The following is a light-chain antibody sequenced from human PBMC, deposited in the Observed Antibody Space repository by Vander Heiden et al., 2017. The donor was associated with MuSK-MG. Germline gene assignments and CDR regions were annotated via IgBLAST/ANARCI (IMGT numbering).Light chain of an antibody. CDR2: PAS. V-gene: IGKV1-39*01. J-gene: IGKJ3*01. CDR3: QQCETTPLT. CDR1: QSISIY. Sequence: DIQMHQSPSSLSAFVGERVTISCRASQSISIYVNWYQQKPGKAPNLLIYPASSLQRGVPSRFSGSGSRTDFTLTISRLQPEDIATYYCQQCETTPLTFGPGTKVDIK.